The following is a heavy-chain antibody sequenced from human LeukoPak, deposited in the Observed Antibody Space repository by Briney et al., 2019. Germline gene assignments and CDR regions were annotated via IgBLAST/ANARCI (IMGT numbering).Heavy chain of an antibody. J-gene: IGHJ3*02. CDR1: GFTFRSYE. CDR2: ISSSGAII. D-gene: IGHD2-21*02. Sequence: PGGSLRLSCAASGFTFRSYEMHWVRQAPGKGLEWLSYISSSGAIIYYADSVKGRFTISRDNAENSLYLQMNSLRAEDTAVYYCARGGLDCGGDCFYAFDIWGQGTMVTVSS. CDR3: ARGGLDCGGDCFYAFDI. V-gene: IGHV3-48*03.